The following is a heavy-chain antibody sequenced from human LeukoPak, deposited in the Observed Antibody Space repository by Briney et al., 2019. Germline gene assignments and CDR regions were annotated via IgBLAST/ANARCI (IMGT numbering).Heavy chain of an antibody. D-gene: IGHD3-9*01. Sequence: GGSLRLSCAASGFTFSNYAMSWVRQAPGKGLEWVSAIVGSGGSTYYADSVKGRFTISRDNPKNTLYLQMNSLRAEDTAVYYCAKWGDYDILTGYYDPDYWGQGTLVTVSS. CDR2: IVGSGGST. CDR1: GFTFSNYA. CDR3: AKWGDYDILTGYYDPDY. J-gene: IGHJ4*02. V-gene: IGHV3-23*01.